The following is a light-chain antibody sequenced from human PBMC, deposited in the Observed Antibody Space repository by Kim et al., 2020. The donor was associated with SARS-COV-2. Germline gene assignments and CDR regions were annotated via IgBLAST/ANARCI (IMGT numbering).Light chain of an antibody. CDR3: HSRDSSANRP. CDR1: SLRSYY. CDR2: PTN. J-gene: IGLJ2*01. V-gene: IGLV3-19*01. Sequence: SSELTQDPAVSVALGQTVRITCQGDSLRSYYASWYQQKPGQAPALALHPTNHRPPPTPARFSAPSPGNTASLTITGAHAAHDADYYCHSRDSSANRPFGG.